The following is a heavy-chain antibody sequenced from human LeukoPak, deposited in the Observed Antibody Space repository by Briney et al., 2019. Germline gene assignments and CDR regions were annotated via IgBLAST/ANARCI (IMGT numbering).Heavy chain of an antibody. CDR3: AKSKVVAATMGRFDY. CDR2: ISGSDGST. J-gene: IGHJ4*02. V-gene: IGHV3-23*01. D-gene: IGHD2-15*01. CDR1: GFTVGSYA. Sequence: PGGSLRLSFAAAGFTVGSYAMGWVRQAPGKGLEWGSAISGSDGSTYYADSVKGRFTISRDNSKNTLYLQMNSLRAEDTAVYYCAKSKVVAATMGRFDYWGQGTLVTVSS.